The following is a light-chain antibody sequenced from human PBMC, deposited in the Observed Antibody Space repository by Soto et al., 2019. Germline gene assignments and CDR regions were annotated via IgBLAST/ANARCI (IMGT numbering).Light chain of an antibody. J-gene: IGKJ4*01. CDR3: QQYGSSPPLT. Sequence: EFVLTQSPGTLSLSPGERATLSCRASQSVSSSYLAWYQQKPGQAPRILIYGASTRATGIPDRFSGSGSGTAFTLPISRLEPEDFALYYCQQYGSSPPLTFGGGTKVEIK. CDR2: GAS. CDR1: QSVSSSY. V-gene: IGKV3-20*01.